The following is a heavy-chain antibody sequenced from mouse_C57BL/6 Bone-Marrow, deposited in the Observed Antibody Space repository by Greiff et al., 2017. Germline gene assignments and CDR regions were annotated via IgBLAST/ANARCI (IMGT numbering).Heavy chain of an antibody. CDR2: IYPRSGNT. J-gene: IGHJ1*03. Sequence: QVQLQQSGAELARPGASVKLSCKASGYTFTSYGISWVKQRTGQGLEWIGEIYPRSGNTYYNEKFKGKATLTADKSASTAYMELRSLTSEDSAFDFCAREAVVPRYFDVWGTGTTVTVSS. CDR3: AREAVVPRYFDV. CDR1: GYTFTSYG. V-gene: IGHV1-81*01. D-gene: IGHD1-1*01.